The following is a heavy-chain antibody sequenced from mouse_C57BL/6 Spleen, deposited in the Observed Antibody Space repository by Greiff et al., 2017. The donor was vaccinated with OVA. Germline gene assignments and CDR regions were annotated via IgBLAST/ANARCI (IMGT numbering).Heavy chain of an antibody. V-gene: IGHV1-18*01. CDR1: GYTFTDYN. J-gene: IGHJ2*01. Sequence: EVQLQQSGPELVKPGASVKIPCKASGYTFTDYNMDWVKQSHGKSLEWIGDINPNNGGTIYNQKFKGKATLTVDKSSSTAYMELRSLTSEDTAVYYCARKLVYYGYDDFDYWGQGTTLTVSS. CDR2: INPNNGGT. D-gene: IGHD2-2*01. CDR3: ARKLVYYGYDDFDY.